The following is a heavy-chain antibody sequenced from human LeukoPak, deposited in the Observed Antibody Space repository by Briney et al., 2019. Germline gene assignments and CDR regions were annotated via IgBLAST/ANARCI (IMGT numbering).Heavy chain of an antibody. J-gene: IGHJ6*02. CDR2: INRNGGST. V-gene: IGHV3-20*01. CDR3: ARMGCSGGSCYGPGYYYGMDV. CDR1: GFTFDDYG. D-gene: IGHD2-15*01. Sequence: PGGSLRLSCAASGFTFDDYGMSWVRQAPGKGLEWVSGINRNGGSTGYADSVKGRFTISRDNAKNSLYLQMNSLRAEDTALYHCARMGCSGGSCYGPGYYYGMDVWGQGTTVTVSS.